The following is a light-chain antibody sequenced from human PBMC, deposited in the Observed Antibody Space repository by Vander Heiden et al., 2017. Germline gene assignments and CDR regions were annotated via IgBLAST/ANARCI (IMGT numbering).Light chain of an antibody. J-gene: IGKJ2*01. V-gene: IGKV3-20*01. CDR2: GAS. Sequence: EIVLTPAPSTLSLSPGERATLSCRASQSVSSSYLAWYQQKPGQAPRLLIYGASSRATGIPDRFSGSGSVTDFTLTISRLEPEDFAVYYCQQYGSSPMYTFGQGTKLEIK. CDR1: QSVSSSY. CDR3: QQYGSSPMYT.